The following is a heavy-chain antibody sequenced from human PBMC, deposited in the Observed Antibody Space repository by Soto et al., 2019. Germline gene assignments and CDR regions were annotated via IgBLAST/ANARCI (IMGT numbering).Heavy chain of an antibody. CDR2: ISGSGSST. CDR3: ERRSPSGACTI. Sequence: EVQLLESGGGGVQSGGSLRLSCAASGFTFSNYAMNWVSQAPGTGLEWVSGISGSGSSTYTADSVNGRSSISRDHAKQILYLQMSSLGDEDAAVYYCERRSPSGACTIGGQATMFPVSS. V-gene: IGHV3-23*01. D-gene: IGHD2-8*01. CDR1: GFTFSNYA. J-gene: IGHJ3*02.